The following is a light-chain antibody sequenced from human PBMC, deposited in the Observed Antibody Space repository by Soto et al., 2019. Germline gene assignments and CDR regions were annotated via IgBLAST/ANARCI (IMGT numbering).Light chain of an antibody. CDR1: HSIPNY. CDR2: AAS. Sequence: DIKMTQSPSTLSASVGDRVTITCRASHSIPNYVNWYQQKPGKAPKVLIHAASTLQSGVPSRFSGSGSGTDFTLTISSLQPEDFATYYCQQSYGIPRTFGQGTKVEMK. V-gene: IGKV1-39*01. CDR3: QQSYGIPRT. J-gene: IGKJ1*01.